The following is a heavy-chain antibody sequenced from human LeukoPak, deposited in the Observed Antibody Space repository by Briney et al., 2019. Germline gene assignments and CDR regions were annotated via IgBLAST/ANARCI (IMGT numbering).Heavy chain of an antibody. CDR3: ARGRHCSGGNCNSEYFQH. V-gene: IGHV4-39*01. CDR1: GGSISSSSYY. J-gene: IGHJ1*01. Sequence: SETLSLTCTVSGGSISSSSYYWGWIRQPPGKGLEWIGSIYYSGSTYYNPSLKSRVTISVDTSKNQFSLKLSSVTAADTAVYYCARGRHCSGGNCNSEYFQHWGQGTLVTVSS. CDR2: IYYSGST. D-gene: IGHD2-15*01.